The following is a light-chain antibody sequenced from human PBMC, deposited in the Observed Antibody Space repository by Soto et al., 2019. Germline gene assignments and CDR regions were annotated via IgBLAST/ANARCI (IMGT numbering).Light chain of an antibody. V-gene: IGLV2-14*01. J-gene: IGLJ1*01. Sequence: QSVLTQPASVSRSPGQSITISCTGTSSDFGAYNSVSWYQQRPGKAPKLMIHDVSNRPSGVSNRFSASKSGNTASLTISGLQAEDEADYYCLSYTSTTTYVFGTGTKVTVL. CDR3: LSYTSTTTYV. CDR2: DVS. CDR1: SSDFGAYNS.